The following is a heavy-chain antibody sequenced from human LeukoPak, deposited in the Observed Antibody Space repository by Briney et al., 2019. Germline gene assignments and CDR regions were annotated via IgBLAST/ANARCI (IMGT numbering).Heavy chain of an antibody. CDR3: ASRVIAAAGYYFDY. Sequence: SETLSLTCTVSGGSISNNNYYWGWIRQPPGKGLEWIGEINHSGSTNYNPSLKSRVTISVDTSKNQFSLKLSSVTAADTAVYYCASRVIAAAGYYFDYWGQGTLVTVSS. CDR2: INHSGST. J-gene: IGHJ4*02. D-gene: IGHD6-13*01. CDR1: GGSISNNNYY. V-gene: IGHV4-39*07.